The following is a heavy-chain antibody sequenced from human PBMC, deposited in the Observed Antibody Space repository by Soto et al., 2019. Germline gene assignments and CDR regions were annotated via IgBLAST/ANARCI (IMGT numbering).Heavy chain of an antibody. CDR3: ARRTYESGWRHYFDY. J-gene: IGHJ4*02. V-gene: IGHV5-51*01. CDR2: ISPGDSNT. CDR1: VYDFKFINYW. Sequence: GESLKISCQASVYDFKFINYWIAWVRQMPGKGLEWMGVISPGDSNTRYSPSFQGQVTFSADNSLNTAYLQWNTLRASDTAIYYCARRTYESGWRHYFDYWGQGTLVTVSS. D-gene: IGHD6-19*01.